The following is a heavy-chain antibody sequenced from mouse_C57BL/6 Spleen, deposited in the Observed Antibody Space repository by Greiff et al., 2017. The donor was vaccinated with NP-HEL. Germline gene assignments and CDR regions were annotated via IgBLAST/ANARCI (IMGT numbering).Heavy chain of an antibody. Sequence: EVQLQQSGPELVKPGASVKMSCKASGYTFTDYNMHWVKQSHGKSLEWIGYINPNNGGTSYNQKFKGKATLTVNKSSSTAYMELRSLTSEDSAVYYCASDYSNLYYAMDYWGQGTSVTVSS. D-gene: IGHD2-5*01. J-gene: IGHJ4*01. V-gene: IGHV1-22*01. CDR2: INPNNGGT. CDR3: ASDYSNLYYAMDY. CDR1: GYTFTDYN.